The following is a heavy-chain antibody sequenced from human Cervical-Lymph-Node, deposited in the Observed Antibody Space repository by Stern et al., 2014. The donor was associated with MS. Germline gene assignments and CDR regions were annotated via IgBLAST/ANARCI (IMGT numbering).Heavy chain of an antibody. CDR3: ARDNYGGF. CDR1: GYSFIEYA. J-gene: IGHJ3*01. CDR2: INAGTGNT. D-gene: IGHD2-21*01. Sequence: QVQLGQSGTEVKKPGASVKVSCKASGYSFIEYAIHWVRQAPGQRPEWMGWINAGTGNTGYSQKFQNRVTLTRDTSTSTVYMQLSSLRSEDTAVYFCARDNYGGFWGQGTMVIVSS. V-gene: IGHV1-3*01.